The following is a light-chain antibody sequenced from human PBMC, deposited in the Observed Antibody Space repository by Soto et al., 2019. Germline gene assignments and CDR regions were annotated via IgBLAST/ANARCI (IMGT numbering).Light chain of an antibody. Sequence: ENVLTQSPGTPSLSPGDRATLSCTARQSASSPYLASYHHNPGQAPRPLIYGASSRATGIPDRFSGSGSGTDFTLTISRLEPEDFAVYYCQQYGSSPRTFGQGTKLEIK. J-gene: IGKJ2*01. CDR3: QQYGSSPRT. V-gene: IGKV3-20*01. CDR2: GAS. CDR1: QSASSPY.